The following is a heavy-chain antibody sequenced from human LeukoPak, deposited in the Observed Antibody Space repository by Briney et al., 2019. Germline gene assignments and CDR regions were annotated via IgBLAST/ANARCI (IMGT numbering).Heavy chain of an antibody. V-gene: IGHV1-69*13. D-gene: IGHD1-26*01. CDR1: GGTFSSDA. Sequence: ASVKVSCKASGGTFSSDAISWVRQAPGQGLEWMGGIIPIFGTANYAQKFLDRLTITADESTSTAYMELNSLRSEDTAVYYCARDDIEYSGSYYGYDYWGQGTLVTVSS. CDR2: IIPIFGTA. CDR3: ARDDIEYSGSYYGYDY. J-gene: IGHJ4*02.